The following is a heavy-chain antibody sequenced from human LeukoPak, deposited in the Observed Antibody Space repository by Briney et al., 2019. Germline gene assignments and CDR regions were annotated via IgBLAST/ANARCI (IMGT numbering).Heavy chain of an antibody. Sequence: GGSLRLSCAASGFTFSSYEMNWVRQAPGKGLEWVSYISSSGSTIYYADSVKGRFTISRDNAKNSLYLQMNSLGAEDTAVYYCARGKVRGVISFDYWGQGTLVTVSS. CDR1: GFTFSSYE. J-gene: IGHJ4*02. CDR3: ARGKVRGVISFDY. CDR2: ISSSGSTI. D-gene: IGHD3-10*01. V-gene: IGHV3-48*03.